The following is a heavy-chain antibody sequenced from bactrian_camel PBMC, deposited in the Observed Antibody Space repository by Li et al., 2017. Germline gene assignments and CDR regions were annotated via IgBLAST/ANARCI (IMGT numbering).Heavy chain of an antibody. CDR1: GHSRGSNC. J-gene: IGHJ6*01. V-gene: IGHV3S55*01. CDR3: ATEIAPVVGSWYS. D-gene: IGHD6*01. CDR2: IRRSGGET. Sequence: QVQLVESGGGSVQTGGSLRLSCVVSGHSRGSNCVGWYRLPPGRAPAEREGIAAIRRSGGETWYAGSVKGRFTISQDSARNTLYLQMNSLKTEDTAVYYCATEIAPVVGSWYSWGQGTQVTVS.